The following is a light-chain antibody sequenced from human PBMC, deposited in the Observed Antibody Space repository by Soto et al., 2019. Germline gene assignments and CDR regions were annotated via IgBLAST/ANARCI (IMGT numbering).Light chain of an antibody. CDR3: SSYVGSNRGV. CDR2: EVN. J-gene: IGLJ3*02. V-gene: IGLV2-8*01. CDR1: SSDVGGYNY. Sequence: QSALTQPPSASGSPGQSVTISCTGSSSDVGGYNYVSWYQHHPGKAPRLMIYEVNKRPSGVPDRFSGSKSGNTASLTVSGIQAEDEADYYCSSYVGSNRGVFGGGTKLTVL.